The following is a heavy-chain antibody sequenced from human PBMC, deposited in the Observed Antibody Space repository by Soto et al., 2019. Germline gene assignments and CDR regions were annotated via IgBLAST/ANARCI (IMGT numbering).Heavy chain of an antibody. CDR1: GFTFSNYW. CDR3: ARNLIIVDTPGDDFDY. J-gene: IGHJ4*02. CDR2: ITPDGSYT. D-gene: IGHD5-12*01. Sequence: EVQLVESGGGLVQPGGSLRLSCATSGFTFSNYWMHWVRQVPGKGLMWVSRITPDGSYTSYADSVKGRFTISRDNAKNTLYLQMNGLRVEDTAIYYCARNLIIVDTPGDDFDYWGQGTPVDVSS. V-gene: IGHV3-74*01.